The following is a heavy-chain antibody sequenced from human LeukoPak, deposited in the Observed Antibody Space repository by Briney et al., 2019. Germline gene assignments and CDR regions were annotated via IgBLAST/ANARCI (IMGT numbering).Heavy chain of an antibody. Sequence: SETLSLTCAVYGGSFSGYYWSWIRQPPGKGLEWIGEINHSGSTNYNPSLKSRVTISVDTSKNQFSLKLSSVTAADTAVYYCARGPDSGHVVDYWGQGTLVTVSS. CDR2: INHSGST. D-gene: IGHD5-12*01. V-gene: IGHV4-34*01. J-gene: IGHJ4*02. CDR3: ARGPDSGHVVDY. CDR1: GGSFSGYY.